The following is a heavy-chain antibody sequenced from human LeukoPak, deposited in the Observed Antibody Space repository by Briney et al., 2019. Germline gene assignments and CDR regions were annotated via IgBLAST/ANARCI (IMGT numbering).Heavy chain of an antibody. J-gene: IGHJ4*02. CDR3: ARDFGIVDNRFDY. CDR2: ISSDGTNK. Sequence: PGGSLRLSCAASGFTFSSYAMHWVRQAPGKGLEWVAVISSDGTNKYIADSVKGRFTISRDNSKNTLFLQMNSLRAEDTAVYYCARDFGIVDNRFDYWGQGALVTVSS. V-gene: IGHV3-30*01. CDR1: GFTFSSYA. D-gene: IGHD5-12*01.